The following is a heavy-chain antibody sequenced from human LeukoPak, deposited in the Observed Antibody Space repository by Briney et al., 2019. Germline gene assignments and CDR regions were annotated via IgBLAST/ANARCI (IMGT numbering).Heavy chain of an antibody. V-gene: IGHV3-23*01. Sequence: GGSLRLSCAASGFTLSSSGMSWVRQAPGKGLEWVSAISGSGGGIYYADSVKGRFTISRDNSKNTLYLQMNSLRAEDTAVYYCARDPDLYCGGDCFSFDYWGQGTLVTVSS. J-gene: IGHJ4*02. D-gene: IGHD2-21*02. CDR2: ISGSGGGI. CDR3: ARDPDLYCGGDCFSFDY. CDR1: GFTLSSSG.